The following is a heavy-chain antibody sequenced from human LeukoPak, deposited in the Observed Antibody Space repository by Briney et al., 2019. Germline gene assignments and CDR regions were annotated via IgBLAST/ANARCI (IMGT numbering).Heavy chain of an antibody. Sequence: PGGSPRLSCTGSGFNVSSDYMSWVRQAPGKGLEWVSVMQSGGTTYYADSVKGRFTISKDNSKNTLYLEMNSLRAEDTAVYSCARGADGVSSNSRGWFDPWGQGTLVTVSS. CDR2: MQSGGTT. CDR1: GFNVSSDY. V-gene: IGHV3-53*01. CDR3: ARGADGVSSNSRGWFDP. D-gene: IGHD2-15*01. J-gene: IGHJ5*02.